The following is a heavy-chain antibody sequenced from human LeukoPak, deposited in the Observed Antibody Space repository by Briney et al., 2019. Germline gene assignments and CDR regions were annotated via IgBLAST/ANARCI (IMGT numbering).Heavy chain of an antibody. CDR3: ARMSRRYYDSSGYPRDY. J-gene: IGHJ4*02. Sequence: SVKVSCKASGGTFSSYAISWVRQAPGQGLEWMGGIIPIFGTANYAQKFQGRVTITADESTSTAYMELSSLRSEDTAVYYCARMSRRYYDSSGYPRDYWGQGTLVTVSS. D-gene: IGHD3-22*01. CDR1: GGTFSSYA. V-gene: IGHV1-69*13. CDR2: IIPIFGTA.